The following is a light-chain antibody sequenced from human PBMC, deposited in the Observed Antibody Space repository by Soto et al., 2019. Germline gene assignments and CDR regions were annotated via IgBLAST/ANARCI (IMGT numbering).Light chain of an antibody. Sequence: QSALTQPASVSGSPGQSITISCTGTSSDIGGYNHVSWYQQHPGKAPKLIIYEVSNRPSGVSNRFSGSKSGNTASLTISGLQAEDEADYYCNSYTSTSAYVFGTGTKVTVL. CDR1: SSDIGGYNH. J-gene: IGLJ1*01. V-gene: IGLV2-14*01. CDR3: NSYTSTSAYV. CDR2: EVS.